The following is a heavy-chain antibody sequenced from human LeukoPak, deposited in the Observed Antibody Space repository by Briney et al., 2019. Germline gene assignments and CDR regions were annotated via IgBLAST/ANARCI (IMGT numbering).Heavy chain of an antibody. V-gene: IGHV3-30*19. D-gene: IGHD3-16*02. Sequence: PGRSLRLSCAASGFTFSSHGFHWVRQPPGKGLEWVAVISYDGNIKYYADSVKGRFTISRDNSKNTLYLQMNSLRAEDTAVYYCAKDYVWGSYRYSGFDYWGQGTLVTVSS. CDR3: AKDYVWGSYRYSGFDY. CDR1: GFTFSSHG. J-gene: IGHJ4*02. CDR2: ISYDGNIK.